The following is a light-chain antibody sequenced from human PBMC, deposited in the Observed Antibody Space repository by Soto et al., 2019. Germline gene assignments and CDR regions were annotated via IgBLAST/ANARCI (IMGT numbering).Light chain of an antibody. CDR1: QSLVYSDGNIS. CDR2: KVS. J-gene: IGKJ1*01. CDR3: VQGTRCPT. Sequence: DAVMTQSPLSLPVTLGQTASISCRSRQSLVYSDGNISLSWFHQRPGQSPRRLVYKVSNWESGDPARFGGSGSGSEISRNTSTVEAYDVEVYYCVQGTRCPTFGQGTNV. V-gene: IGKV2D-30*01.